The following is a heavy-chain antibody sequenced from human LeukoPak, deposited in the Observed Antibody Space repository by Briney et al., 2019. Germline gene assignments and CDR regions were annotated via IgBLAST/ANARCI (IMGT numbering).Heavy chain of an antibody. Sequence: GGYLRLSCAASGFTFSSCSMNWVRQAPGKGLEWVSSISSSSSYIYYADSVKGRFTISRDNAKNSLHLQMNSLRAEDTAVYYCARGHLDYDILTGYSYWGQGTLVTVSS. CDR1: GFTFSSCS. CDR3: ARGHLDYDILTGYSY. CDR2: ISSSSSYI. D-gene: IGHD3-9*01. J-gene: IGHJ4*02. V-gene: IGHV3-21*01.